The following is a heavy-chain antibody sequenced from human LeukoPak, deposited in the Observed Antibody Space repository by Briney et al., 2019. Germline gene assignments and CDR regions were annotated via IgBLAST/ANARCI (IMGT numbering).Heavy chain of an antibody. V-gene: IGHV4-39*01. Sequence: SETLSLTCTVSGGSISSSSYYWGWIRQPPGKGLEWIGSIYYSGSTYYNPSLKSRVTISVDTSKDQLSLKLSSVTAADTAVYYCARGRVFSIPPSSGWYLNYFDYWGQGTLVTVSS. D-gene: IGHD6-19*01. CDR1: GGSISSSSYY. CDR3: ARGRVFSIPPSSGWYLNYFDY. J-gene: IGHJ4*02. CDR2: IYYSGST.